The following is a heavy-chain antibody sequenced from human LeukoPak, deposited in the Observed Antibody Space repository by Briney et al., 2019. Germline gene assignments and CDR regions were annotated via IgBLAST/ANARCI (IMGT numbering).Heavy chain of an antibody. CDR1: GYTFTSYG. D-gene: IGHD3-22*01. CDR3: ARDLYYDSSGYYFMGDAFDI. CDR2: ISAYNGNT. J-gene: IGHJ3*02. V-gene: IGHV1-18*01. Sequence: ASVKVSCKASGYTFTSYGISWVRQAPGQGLEWMGWISAYNGNTNYAQKLQGRVTMTTDTSTSTAYMELRSLRSDDTAVYYCARDLYYDSSGYYFMGDAFDIWGQGTMVTVSS.